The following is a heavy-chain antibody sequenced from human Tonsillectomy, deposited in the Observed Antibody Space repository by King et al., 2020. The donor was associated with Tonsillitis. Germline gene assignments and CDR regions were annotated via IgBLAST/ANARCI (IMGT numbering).Heavy chain of an antibody. CDR3: ARDFYDRSGYRGYFED. Sequence: QLQESGPGLVRPSETLSLTCTVSGASISRNYWNWVRQPPGRGLEWIGYIYYSGTTDYNPSLGSRVTISVDTSKNQFSLNLTSVTAADTAVYYCARDFYDRSGYRGYFEDWGQGALVTVSS. CDR2: IYYSGTT. J-gene: IGHJ4*02. CDR1: GASISRNY. V-gene: IGHV4-59*01. D-gene: IGHD3-22*01.